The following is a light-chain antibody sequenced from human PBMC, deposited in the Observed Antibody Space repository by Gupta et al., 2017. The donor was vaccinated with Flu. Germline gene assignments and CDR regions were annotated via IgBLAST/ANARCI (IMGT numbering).Light chain of an antibody. CDR3: QQSYTYPLT. Sequence: DIQVTQSPASLSASEGDRVTITCRASQSFNNHLNWYQQKPGRAPKLLIYGASTLHSGVPSRFRGSGSGTDFTLTISSLQPEDVATYYCQQSYTYPLTFGEGTRVELK. J-gene: IGKJ1*01. CDR2: GAS. CDR1: QSFNNH. V-gene: IGKV1-39*01.